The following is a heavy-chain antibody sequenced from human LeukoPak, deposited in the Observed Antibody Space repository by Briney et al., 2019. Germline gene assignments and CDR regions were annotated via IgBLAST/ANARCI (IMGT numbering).Heavy chain of an antibody. CDR3: ASPAGITSDDPFDI. V-gene: IGHV5-51*01. Sequence: GESLKISCKGFGYSFSTYWNGWVRQMPGKGLGWMGIIYPGDSNTRYSPSFQGQVTISADKSISTAYLQWSSLKASDSAIYYCASPAGITSDDPFDIWGQGTRVTVSS. D-gene: IGHD1-14*01. J-gene: IGHJ3*02. CDR2: IYPGDSNT. CDR1: GYSFSTYW.